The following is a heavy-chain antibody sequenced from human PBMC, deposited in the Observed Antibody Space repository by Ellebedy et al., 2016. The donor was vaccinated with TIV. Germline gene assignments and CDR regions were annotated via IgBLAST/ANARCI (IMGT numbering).Heavy chain of an antibody. V-gene: IGHV5-10-1*04. D-gene: IGHD1-14*01. CDR1: EYRFTSYW. CDR3: ARDSGLDY. CDR2: IDPADSYT. Sequence: GESLKISCKGSEYRFTSYWIRWVRQLPGKGLEWMGKIDPADSYTNYSPSFQGQVTISADKSISTAYLQWSSLKASDTAMYYCARDSGLDYWGQGTLVTVSS. J-gene: IGHJ4*02.